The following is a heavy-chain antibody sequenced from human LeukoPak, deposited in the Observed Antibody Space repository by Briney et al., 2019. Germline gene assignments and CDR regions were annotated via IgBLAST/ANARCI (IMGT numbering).Heavy chain of an antibody. Sequence: RASVKVSCKASGGTFSKYTISWVRQRPGQGLEWMGWMNPNSGNTGYAQKFQGRVTMTRNTSISTAYMELSSLRSEDTAVYYCARRRYSGYDLNWFDPWGQGTLVTVSS. CDR3: ARRRYSGYDLNWFDP. CDR2: MNPNSGNT. D-gene: IGHD5-12*01. CDR1: GGTFSKYT. V-gene: IGHV1-8*01. J-gene: IGHJ5*02.